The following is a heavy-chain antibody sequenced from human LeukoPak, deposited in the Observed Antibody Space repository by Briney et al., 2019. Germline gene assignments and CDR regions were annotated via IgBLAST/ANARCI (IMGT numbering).Heavy chain of an antibody. CDR1: GFTFSNFW. V-gene: IGHV3-7*01. Sequence: PGGSLRLSCAASGFTFSNFWMGWARQVPGEGLEWVANVKQDGSEIHYVDSVKGRSTISRDNAQNSLYLHMHSLRAEDTAVYYCTRDRQGSGIYSTDYWGRGTLVTVSS. CDR3: TRDRQGSGIYSTDY. D-gene: IGHD3-10*01. CDR2: VKQDGSEI. J-gene: IGHJ4*02.